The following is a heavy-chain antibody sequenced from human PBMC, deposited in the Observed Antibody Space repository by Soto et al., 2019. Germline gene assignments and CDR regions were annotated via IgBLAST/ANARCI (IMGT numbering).Heavy chain of an antibody. CDR2: IIPIFGNT. Sequence: SVKVSCKASGGTFSSYAISWVRQAPGQGLEWMGGIIPIFGNTKYSQKFQGRVTITRDTSASTAYMELSSLRSEDTAVYYCARGLNGYSHYFDYWGQGTLVTVSS. CDR3: ARGLNGYSHYFDY. J-gene: IGHJ4*02. D-gene: IGHD5-18*01. CDR1: GGTFSSYA. V-gene: IGHV1-69*05.